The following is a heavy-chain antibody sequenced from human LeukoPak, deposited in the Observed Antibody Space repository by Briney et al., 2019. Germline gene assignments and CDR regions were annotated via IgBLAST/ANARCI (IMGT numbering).Heavy chain of an antibody. CDR1: GGTFSSYA. Sequence: ASVKVSCKASGGTFSSYAISWVRQAPGQGLEWMGRIIPILGIANYAQKFQGRVTITADKSTSTAYMELGILRSEDTAVYYCARVPTDYYDSSGYEDDYWGQGTLVTVSS. J-gene: IGHJ4*02. D-gene: IGHD3-22*01. V-gene: IGHV1-69*04. CDR2: IIPILGIA. CDR3: ARVPTDYYDSSGYEDDY.